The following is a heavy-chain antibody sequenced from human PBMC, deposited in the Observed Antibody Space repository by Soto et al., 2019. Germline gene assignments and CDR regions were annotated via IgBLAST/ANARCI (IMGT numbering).Heavy chain of an antibody. CDR3: ARHRWPGTRSVPAATTPHYYYGMDV. CDR2: IDPSDSYT. D-gene: IGHD2-2*01. Sequence: GESLKISCKGSGYSFTSYWISWVRQMPGKGLEWMGRIDPSDSYTNYSPSFQGHVTISADKSISTAYLQWSSLKASDTAMYYCARHRWPGTRSVPAATTPHYYYGMDVWGQGTTVTVSS. J-gene: IGHJ6*02. CDR1: GYSFTSYW. V-gene: IGHV5-10-1*01.